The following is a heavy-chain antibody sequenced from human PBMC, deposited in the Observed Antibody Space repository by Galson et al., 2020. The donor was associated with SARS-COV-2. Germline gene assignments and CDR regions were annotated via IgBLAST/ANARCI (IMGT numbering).Heavy chain of an antibody. V-gene: IGHV1-8*01. CDR1: GYTFTSYD. J-gene: IGHJ6*03. D-gene: IGHD2-2*01. CDR3: ARWVLGDGRSRYCSSTSCSYYYYMDV. CDR2: MNPNSGNT. Sequence: ASVKVSCKASGYTFTSYDINWVRQATGQGLEWMGWMNPNSGNTGYAQKFQGRVTMTRNTSISTAYMELSSLRSEDTAVYYCARWVLGDGRSRYCSSTSCSYYYYMDVWGKGTTVTVSS.